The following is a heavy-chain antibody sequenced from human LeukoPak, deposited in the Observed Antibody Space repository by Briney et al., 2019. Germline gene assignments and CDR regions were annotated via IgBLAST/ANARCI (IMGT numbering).Heavy chain of an antibody. Sequence: GASVKVSCKASGYTFTGYYMHWVRQAPGQGLEWMGWINPNSGGTNYAQKFQGRVTMTRDTSISTAYMELSRLRSEDTAMYYCARGRNYYDSSGYYYKGDAFDIWGHGTMVTVSS. D-gene: IGHD3-22*01. CDR2: INPNSGGT. CDR3: ARGRNYYDSSGYYYKGDAFDI. CDR1: GYTFTGYY. V-gene: IGHV1-2*02. J-gene: IGHJ3*02.